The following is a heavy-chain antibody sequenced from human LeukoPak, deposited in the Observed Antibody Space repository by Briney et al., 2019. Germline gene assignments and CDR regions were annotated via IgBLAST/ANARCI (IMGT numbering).Heavy chain of an antibody. CDR3: ARDGSGYIVVVPAAT. J-gene: IGHJ4*02. D-gene: IGHD2-2*01. CDR2: IIPILGIA. Sequence: SVKVSCKASGGTFSSYTISWVRRAPGQGLEWMGRIIPILGIANYAQKFQGRVTITADKSTSTAYMELSSLRSEDTAVYYCARDGSGYIVVVPAATWGQGTLVTVSS. CDR1: GGTFSSYT. V-gene: IGHV1-69*04.